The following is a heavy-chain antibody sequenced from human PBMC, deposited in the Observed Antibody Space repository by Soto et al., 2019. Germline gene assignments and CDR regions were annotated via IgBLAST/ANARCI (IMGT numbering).Heavy chain of an antibody. J-gene: IGHJ4*02. CDR2: ISSGMGYI. CDR1: GFTFSTYS. CDR3: ARGRSINTNMDY. Sequence: EVQLVESGGGLVKPGGSLRLSCAASGFTFSTYSMNWVRQAPGKGLEWVASISSGMGYICYADSVKGRFTISRDNAKNSLFLQMYSLRAEDTAVYYCARGRSINTNMDYWGQGTLVTVSS. V-gene: IGHV3-21*01. D-gene: IGHD2-2*01.